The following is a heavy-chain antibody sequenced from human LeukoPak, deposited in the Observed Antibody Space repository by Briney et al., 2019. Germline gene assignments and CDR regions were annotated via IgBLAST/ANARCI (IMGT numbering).Heavy chain of an antibody. V-gene: IGHV1-18*01. CDR1: GYTFSSYG. CDR3: ARDHTAWLPLLEFGYGSGSYFGMDV. D-gene: IGHD3-10*01. Sequence: ASVKVSCKASGYTFSSYGISWVRQAPGHGLEWMGWISAYNGNTNYAQKLQGRVTMTTDTSTSTAYMELRSLRSDDTAVYYCARDHTAWLPLLEFGYGSGSYFGMDVWGQGTTVTVSS. CDR2: ISAYNGNT. J-gene: IGHJ6*02.